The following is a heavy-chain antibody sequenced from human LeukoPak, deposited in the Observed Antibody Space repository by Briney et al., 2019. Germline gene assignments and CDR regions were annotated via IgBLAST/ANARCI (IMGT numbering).Heavy chain of an antibody. CDR1: GFTFSRYW. CDR3: ARDKGDYDTSGSLFVF. D-gene: IGHD3-22*01. Sequence: GGSLRLSCAASGFTFSRYWMSWVRRVPRKGLEWVANIKQDGSEKYYVDSVKGRFTISRDNAKNSLFLRMNSLRAEDTAVYYCARDKGDYDTSGSLFVFGGQGTLVTVSS. V-gene: IGHV3-7*03. CDR2: IKQDGSEK. J-gene: IGHJ4*02.